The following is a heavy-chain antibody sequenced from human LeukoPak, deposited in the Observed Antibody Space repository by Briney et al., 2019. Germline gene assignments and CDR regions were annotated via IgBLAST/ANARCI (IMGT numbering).Heavy chain of an antibody. Sequence: GASVKVSCKASGYTFTSYGISWVRQAPGQGLEWMGWISAYNGNTNYAQKLQGRVTMTTDTSTSTAYMELRSLRSDDTAVYYCAGGRYYYDSSGYLFDYWGQGTLVTVSS. CDR2: ISAYNGNT. CDR1: GYTFTSYG. D-gene: IGHD3-22*01. V-gene: IGHV1-18*01. J-gene: IGHJ4*02. CDR3: AGGRYYYDSSGYLFDY.